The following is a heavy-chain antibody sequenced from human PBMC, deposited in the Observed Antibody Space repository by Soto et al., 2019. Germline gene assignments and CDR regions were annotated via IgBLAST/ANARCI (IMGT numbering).Heavy chain of an antibody. V-gene: IGHV3-7*01. D-gene: IGHD4-17*01. J-gene: IGHJ4*02. CDR3: ASSTSAAYGYYGWDF. CDR2: IKQDGSDK. Sequence: EAQLVESGGGLVQPGGSLRLSCAASGFTFRSYWMSWVRQAPGKGLAWVANIKQDGSDKYYVDSVKGRFTISRDNAKNSLYLQMNSLRAEDTAVYYCASSTSAAYGYYGWDFWGQGTQVTVSS. CDR1: GFTFRSYW.